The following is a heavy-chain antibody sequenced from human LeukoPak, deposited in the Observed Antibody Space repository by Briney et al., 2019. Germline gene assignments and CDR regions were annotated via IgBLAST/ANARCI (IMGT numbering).Heavy chain of an antibody. J-gene: IGHJ6*02. CDR3: VRHAASTGATRLDV. CDR1: GYIFSSYW. CDR2: IYPTDSDT. D-gene: IGHD1-7*01. Sequence: PGQSQKIPCKGSGYIFSSYWIGWVRQMPGKGLEWMGIIYPTDSDTRYSPSFQGQVTISVDKSINTTFLQWSSLRASDTAMYYCVRHAASTGATRLDVWGQGTTVTVSS. V-gene: IGHV5-51*01.